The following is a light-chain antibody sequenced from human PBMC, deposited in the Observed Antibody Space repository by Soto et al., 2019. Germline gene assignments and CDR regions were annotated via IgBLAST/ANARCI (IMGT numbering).Light chain of an antibody. CDR2: EVS. J-gene: IGLJ2*01. CDR3: SSYAGSNSVV. V-gene: IGLV2-8*01. CDR1: SSDVGGYNY. Sequence: QSALTQPPSASGSPGQSVTISCTGTSSDVGGYNYVSWYQQHPGKAPKLMIYEVSKRPSGVPDRFSGFKSGNTASLTVYGLQAEDEADYYCSSYAGSNSVVFGGGTKLTVL.